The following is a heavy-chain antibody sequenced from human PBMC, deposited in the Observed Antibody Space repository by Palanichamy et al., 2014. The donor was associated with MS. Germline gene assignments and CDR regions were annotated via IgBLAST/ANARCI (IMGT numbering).Heavy chain of an antibody. CDR3: AKGGSHYGDYFDY. V-gene: IGHV3-23*01. CDR2: ISGSGGST. CDR1: GFTFSSYA. D-gene: IGHD1-26*01. J-gene: IGHJ4*02. Sequence: EVQLLGVWGRRWYSLGGPVRLSCAASGFTFSSYAMSWVRQAPGKGLEWVSAISGSGGSTYYADSVKGRFTISRDNFKNTLYLQMNSLRAEDTAVYYCAKGGSHYGDYFDYWGQGTLVTVSS.